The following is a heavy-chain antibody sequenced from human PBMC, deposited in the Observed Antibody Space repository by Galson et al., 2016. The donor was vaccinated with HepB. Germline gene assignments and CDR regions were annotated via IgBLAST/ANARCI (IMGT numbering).Heavy chain of an antibody. Sequence: SLRLSCAASGFTFRSYAMTWVRQAPGKGLKWVSTIRGSGDTTYYADSVKGRFTISRDNSKNTLYLQMNSLRAEDTAVYYCAKDGGYSYGYDAYYFDYWGHGSLVTVSS. CDR2: IRGSGDTT. J-gene: IGHJ4*01. CDR3: AKDGGYSYGYDAYYFDY. V-gene: IGHV3-23*01. D-gene: IGHD5-18*01. CDR1: GFTFRSYA.